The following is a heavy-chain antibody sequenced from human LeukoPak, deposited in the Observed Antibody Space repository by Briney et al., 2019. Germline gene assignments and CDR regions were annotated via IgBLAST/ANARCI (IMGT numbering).Heavy chain of an antibody. CDR3: AREQRVTTSHKEDAFGM. Sequence: GGSLRLSCAASGFTFSRYWMHWVRQVPGKGLVWVSRISNDGDITSYADSVKGRFTISRDNAKNTLHLQMNNLRAEDSAVYHCAREQRVTTSHKEDAFGMWGQGTMVTVSS. CDR1: GFTFSRYW. V-gene: IGHV3-74*01. CDR2: ISNDGDIT. J-gene: IGHJ3*02. D-gene: IGHD6-6*01.